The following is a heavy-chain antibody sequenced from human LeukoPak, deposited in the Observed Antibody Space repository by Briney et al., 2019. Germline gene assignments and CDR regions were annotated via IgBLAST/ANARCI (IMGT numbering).Heavy chain of an antibody. D-gene: IGHD2-21*02. V-gene: IGHV4-59*08. CDR1: GGSISYYY. Sequence: SETLSLTCTVSGGSISYYYWSWIRQPPGKGLEWIGYVYYSGSTSYNPSLKSRVTISLDTSKHQFSLKLNSVTAADTAVYYRARHAYCGGDCFGGAFEIWGQGTMVTVSS. CDR2: VYYSGST. CDR3: ARHAYCGGDCFGGAFEI. J-gene: IGHJ3*02.